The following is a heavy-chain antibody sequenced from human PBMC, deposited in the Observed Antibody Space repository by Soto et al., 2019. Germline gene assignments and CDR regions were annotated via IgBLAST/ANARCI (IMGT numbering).Heavy chain of an antibody. Sequence: ASVKVSCKASGYTFTGYYMHWVRQAPGQGLEWMGWINPNSGGTNYAQKFQGRVTMTRDTSISTAYMELSRLRFDDTAVYYWARDNPPYYNCRSGYNIDGWFDLWGQGTLVTVSS. CDR3: ARDNPPYYNCRSGYNIDGWFDL. CDR2: INPNSGGT. D-gene: IGHD3-3*01. J-gene: IGHJ5*02. V-gene: IGHV1-2*02. CDR1: GYTFTGYY.